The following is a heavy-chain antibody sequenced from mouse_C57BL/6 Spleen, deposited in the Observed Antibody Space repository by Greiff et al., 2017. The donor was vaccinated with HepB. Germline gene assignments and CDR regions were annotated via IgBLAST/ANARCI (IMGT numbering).Heavy chain of an antibody. J-gene: IGHJ1*03. CDR2: IRSKSNNYAT. V-gene: IGHV10-1*01. D-gene: IGHD2-4*01. Sequence: EVNLVESGGGLVQPKGSLKLSCAASGFSFNTYAMNWVRQAPGKGLEWVARIRSKSNNYATYYADSVKDRFTISRDDSESMLYLQMNNLKTEDTAMYYCVRLPIYYDYDGYFDVWGTGTTVTVSS. CDR3: VRLPIYYDYDGYFDV. CDR1: GFSFNTYA.